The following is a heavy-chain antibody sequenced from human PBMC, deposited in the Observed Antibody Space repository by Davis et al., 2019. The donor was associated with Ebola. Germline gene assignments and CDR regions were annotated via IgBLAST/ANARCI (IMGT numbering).Heavy chain of an antibody. D-gene: IGHD5-18*01. CDR3: AKTRTALG. Sequence: GESLKISCAASGFTFNTYSMNWVRQAPGKGLEWVSHISSGSTTIYYADSVKGRFTISRDNARNSLYLQLNSLRVEDTAVYYCAKTRTALGWGQGTLVTVSS. CDR1: GFTFNTYS. CDR2: ISSGSTTI. V-gene: IGHV3-48*04. J-gene: IGHJ4*02.